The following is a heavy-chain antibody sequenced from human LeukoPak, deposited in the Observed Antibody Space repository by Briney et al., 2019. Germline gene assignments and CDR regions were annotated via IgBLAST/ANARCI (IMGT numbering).Heavy chain of an antibody. V-gene: IGHV3-30*03. CDR1: GFSFSDHG. CDR2: MSYDGSNK. D-gene: IGHD1-26*01. Sequence: PGRSLRLSCAASGFSFSDHGMHWVRQAPGKGLEWVAVMSYDGSNKDYADSVKGRFTISRDNSKNTLYLQMNSLRDDDTAVYYCVRGVGVSRFNYFDPWGQGTLVTVSS. CDR3: VRGVGVSRFNYFDP. J-gene: IGHJ5*02.